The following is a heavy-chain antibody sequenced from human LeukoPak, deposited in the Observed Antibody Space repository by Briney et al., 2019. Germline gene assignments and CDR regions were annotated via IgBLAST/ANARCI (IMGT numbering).Heavy chain of an antibody. CDR2: VSYDGSNK. Sequence: PGRSLRLSCAASGFTFSTYAMHWVRQAPGKGLDWVAIVSYDGSNKYYADSVKGRFTISRDNSKNTLYLQMNSLRAEDTAVYYCARVDSSSWYEWNFDYWGQGTLVTVSS. V-gene: IGHV3-30-3*01. J-gene: IGHJ4*02. D-gene: IGHD6-13*01. CDR3: ARVDSSSWYEWNFDY. CDR1: GFTFSTYA.